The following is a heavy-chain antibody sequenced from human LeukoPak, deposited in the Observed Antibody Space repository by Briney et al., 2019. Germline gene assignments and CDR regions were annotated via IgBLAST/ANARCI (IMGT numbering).Heavy chain of an antibody. D-gene: IGHD5-18*01. J-gene: IGHJ4*02. V-gene: IGHV3-30-3*01. CDR2: ISYDGSNK. CDR3: ARDMSSMVSSYFDY. CDR1: GCTFSSYA. Sequence: PGGSLRLSCAASGCTFSSYAMHWVRQAPGKGLEWVAVISYDGSNKYYADSVKGRFTISRDNSKNTLYLQMNSLRAEDTAVYYCARDMSSMVSSYFDYWGQGTLVTVSS.